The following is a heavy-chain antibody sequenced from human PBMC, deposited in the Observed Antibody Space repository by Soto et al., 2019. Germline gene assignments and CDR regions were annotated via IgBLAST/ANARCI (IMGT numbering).Heavy chain of an antibody. Sequence: LKISCKGSGYGFSNYWIGWVRQMPGKGLEWMGIVYPGDPDTRYSPSFEGQVTISVDKSISTAYLQWSSLKASDTAMYYCARHGYSNFPHYYYGMDVWGQGTTVTVSS. V-gene: IGHV5-51*01. CDR1: GYGFSNYW. D-gene: IGHD4-4*01. CDR2: VYPGDPDT. J-gene: IGHJ6*02. CDR3: ARHGYSNFPHYYYGMDV.